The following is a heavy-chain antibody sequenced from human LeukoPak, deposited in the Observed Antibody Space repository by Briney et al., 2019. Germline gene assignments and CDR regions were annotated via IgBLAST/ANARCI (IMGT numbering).Heavy chain of an antibody. CDR1: GFTFSGYS. CDR2: ISSSSSYI. CDR3: ASWPGMAPHDWFDP. J-gene: IGHJ5*02. Sequence: GGSLRLSCAASGFTFSGYSMNWVRQAPGKGLEWVSSISSSSSYIYYADSVKGRFTISRDNAKNSLYLQMNSLRAEDTAVYYCASWPGMAPHDWFDPWGQGTLVTVSS. D-gene: IGHD5-24*01. V-gene: IGHV3-21*01.